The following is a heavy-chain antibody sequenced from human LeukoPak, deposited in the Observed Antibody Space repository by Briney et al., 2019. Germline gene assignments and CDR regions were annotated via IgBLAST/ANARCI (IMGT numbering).Heavy chain of an antibody. CDR1: GLTVSYNY. CDR2: IYSGGST. J-gene: IGHJ1*01. Sequence: GGSLRLSCAASGLTVSYNYMSWVRQAPGXGLEWVSLIYSGGSTRHADSVKGRFTISRDNSKNTLYLQMNSLRVEDTAMYYCARGPTVTAPGHWGQGTLVTVSS. CDR3: ARGPTVTAPGH. V-gene: IGHV3-53*01.